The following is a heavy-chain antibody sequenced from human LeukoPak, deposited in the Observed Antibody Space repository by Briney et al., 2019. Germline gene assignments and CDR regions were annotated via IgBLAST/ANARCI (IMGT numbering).Heavy chain of an antibody. J-gene: IGHJ4*02. CDR2: IKQDGSEK. CDR1: GFTFSSYW. Sequence: GGSLRLSCVASGFTFSSYWMSWVRQAPGKGLEWVANIKQDGSEKYYVDSVKGQFTISRDNAKNSLYLQMNSLRAEDTAVYYCARDGYSHPHGYWGQGTLVTVSS. V-gene: IGHV3-7*05. CDR3: ARDGYSHPHGY. D-gene: IGHD5-18*01.